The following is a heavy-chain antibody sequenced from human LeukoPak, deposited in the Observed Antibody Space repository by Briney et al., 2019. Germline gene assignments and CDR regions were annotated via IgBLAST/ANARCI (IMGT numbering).Heavy chain of an antibody. D-gene: IGHD1-1*01. Sequence: SETLSLTCAVYGGSFSGYYWSWIRQPPGKGLEWIGEINHSGSTNYNPSLKSRVTISVDTSKNQFSLKLSSVTAADTAVYYCAKDGLERYYYYGMGVWGQGTTVTVSS. CDR2: INHSGST. CDR1: GGSFSGYY. CDR3: AKDGLERYYYYGMGV. J-gene: IGHJ6*02. V-gene: IGHV4-34*01.